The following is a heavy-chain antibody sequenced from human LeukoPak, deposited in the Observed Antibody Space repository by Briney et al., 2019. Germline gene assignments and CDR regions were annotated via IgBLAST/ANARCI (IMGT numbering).Heavy chain of an antibody. D-gene: IGHD3-16*01. Sequence: PGGSLRLSCAASGFTFSSYWMSWVRQAPGKGLEWVANIKQDGGEKYYVDSVKGRFTISRDNAKSSLYLQMNSLRAEDTAVYYCASPGEDYYFDYWGQGTLVTVSS. V-gene: IGHV3-7*01. CDR1: GFTFSSYW. CDR3: ASPGEDYYFDY. CDR2: IKQDGGEK. J-gene: IGHJ4*02.